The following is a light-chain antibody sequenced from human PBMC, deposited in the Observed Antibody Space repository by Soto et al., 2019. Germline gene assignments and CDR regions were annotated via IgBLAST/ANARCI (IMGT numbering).Light chain of an antibody. CDR1: QSVSYN. CDR3: QQYKNWPPLT. V-gene: IGKV3-15*01. CDR2: GAF. Sequence: EIVMTQSPATLSVSPGETATLSCRASQSVSYNLAWYQQKPGQGPRLLIYGAFTRATGIPARFSGSGSGTEVTRTIISLQSEDFAVYYCQQYKNWPPLTFGGGTKVEIK. J-gene: IGKJ4*01.